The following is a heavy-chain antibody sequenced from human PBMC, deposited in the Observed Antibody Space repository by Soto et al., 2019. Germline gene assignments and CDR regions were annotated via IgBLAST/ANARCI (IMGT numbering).Heavy chain of an antibody. CDR1: GGSISSYY. D-gene: IGHD5-12*01. J-gene: IGHJ3*02. Sequence: SETLSLTCTVSGGSISSYYWSWIRQPPGKGLEWIGYIYYSGSTNYNPSLKSRVTISVDTSKNQFSLKLSSVTAADTAVYYCARQLRKYSGSVGFGAFDIWGQGKMFTLS. CDR2: IYYSGST. V-gene: IGHV4-59*08. CDR3: ARQLRKYSGSVGFGAFDI.